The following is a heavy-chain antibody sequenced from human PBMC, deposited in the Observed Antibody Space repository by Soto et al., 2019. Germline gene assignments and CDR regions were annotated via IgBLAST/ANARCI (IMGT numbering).Heavy chain of an antibody. J-gene: IGHJ6*02. V-gene: IGHV3-23*01. D-gene: IGHD3-3*01. Sequence: GGSLRLPCRASGFTFKNYAMTWVRKCPGKGLQWVALMTGGGTTDYADSAKGRFIISRDNSKNTLSLQMHNLRADDTALYYCANLKGGLGRFYGLDAWGQGTMVTVSS. CDR1: GFTFKNYA. CDR3: ANLKGGLGRFYGLDA. CDR2: MTGGGTT.